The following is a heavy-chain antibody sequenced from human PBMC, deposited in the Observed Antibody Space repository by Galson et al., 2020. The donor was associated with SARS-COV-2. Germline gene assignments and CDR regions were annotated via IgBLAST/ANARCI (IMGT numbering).Heavy chain of an antibody. V-gene: IGHV4-31*03. CDR3: ARGSVRWEIKAGWFDP. CDR2: IYYSGIT. Sequence: SETLSLTCTVSGGSISSGGYYWSWIRQHPGKGLEWIGYIYYSGITYYNPSLKSRVTISVDTSKNHFSLKLSSVTAADTAVYYCARGSVRWEIKAGWFDPWGQGTLVTVSS. D-gene: IGHD1-26*01. J-gene: IGHJ5*02. CDR1: GGSISSGGYY.